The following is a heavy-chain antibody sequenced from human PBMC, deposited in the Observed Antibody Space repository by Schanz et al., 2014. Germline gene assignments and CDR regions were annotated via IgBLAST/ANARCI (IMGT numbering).Heavy chain of an antibody. J-gene: IGHJ4*02. Sequence: QVQLVQSGAEVKKPGASVKVSCKASGYTTFTDYYIHWVRQAPGQGLEWMGWINPNSGDTNYAQKFQGRVTMTRSTSISTAYMELSSLRSEDTAVYYCASSGAGYSSSWDFDYWGQGTLXTVSS. CDR3: ASSGAGYSSSWDFDY. D-gene: IGHD6-13*01. CDR1: GYTTFTDYY. CDR2: INPNSGDT. V-gene: IGHV1-8*02.